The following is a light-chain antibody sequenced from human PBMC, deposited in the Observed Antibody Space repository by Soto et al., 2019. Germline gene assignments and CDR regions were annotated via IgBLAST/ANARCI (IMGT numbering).Light chain of an antibody. CDR1: QSISSSY. CDR3: QQYCSSRFT. CDR2: VAS. V-gene: IGKV3-20*01. J-gene: IGKJ3*01. Sequence: EIVLTQSPGTLSLSPGERATLSCRASQSISSSYLAWYQQKPGQAPRLLVYVASSRATGIPDRFSGSGSGTDFTLTISRLEHEDFAVYYCQQYCSSRFTFGPGTKVHIK.